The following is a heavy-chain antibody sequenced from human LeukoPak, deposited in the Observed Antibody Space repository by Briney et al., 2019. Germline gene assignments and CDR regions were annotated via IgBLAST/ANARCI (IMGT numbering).Heavy chain of an antibody. Sequence: GGSLRLSCAASGFTFSGSVMHWVRQASGKGLEWVGRIRSKANNYATAYVASVKGRFTISRDDSKNTAFLQMNSLKTEDTAVYYCTSNYCSGGSCYLYWGQGTLVTVSS. CDR1: GFTFSGSV. D-gene: IGHD2-15*01. CDR2: IRSKANNYAT. CDR3: TSNYCSGGSCYLY. V-gene: IGHV3-73*01. J-gene: IGHJ4*02.